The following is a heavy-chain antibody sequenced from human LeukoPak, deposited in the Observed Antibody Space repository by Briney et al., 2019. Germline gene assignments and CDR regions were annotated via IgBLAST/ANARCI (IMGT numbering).Heavy chain of an antibody. CDR1: GGSFSGYY. J-gene: IGHJ6*02. D-gene: IGHD2-2*01. V-gene: IGHV4-34*01. CDR3: ARGYCSSTSCPPGDYYGMDV. CDR2: VNHSGST. Sequence: SETLSLTCAVYGGSFSGYYWSWIRQPPGKGLEWIGEVNHSGSTNYNPSLKSRVTISVDTSKNQFSLKLSSVTAADTAVYYCARGYCSSTSCPPGDYYGMDVWGQGTTVTVSS.